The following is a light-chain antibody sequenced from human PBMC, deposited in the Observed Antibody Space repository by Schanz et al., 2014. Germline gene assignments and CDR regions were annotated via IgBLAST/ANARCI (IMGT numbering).Light chain of an antibody. CDR2: AGS. J-gene: IGKJ4*01. CDR1: QSVASN. V-gene: IGKV3-11*01. Sequence: IVMTQSPATLSVSPGERVTLSCRASQSVASNLAWYQHKTGQAPRLLIYAGSKRATGIPARFSGSGSGTEFTLTISSLEPEDFAVFYCQQRSNWPLTFGGGTKVEIK. CDR3: QQRSNWPLT.